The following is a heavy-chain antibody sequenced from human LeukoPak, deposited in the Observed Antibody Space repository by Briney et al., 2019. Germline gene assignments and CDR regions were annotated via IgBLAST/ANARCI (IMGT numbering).Heavy chain of an antibody. CDR3: ARSPGQRFLEWIYFDY. CDR2: ISSSSSYI. J-gene: IGHJ4*02. D-gene: IGHD3-3*01. V-gene: IGHV3-21*01. CDR1: GFTFSSYS. Sequence: GGSLRLSCAASGFTFSSYSMNWVRQAPGKGLEWVSSISSSSSYIYYADSVKGRFTISRDNAKNSLYLQMNSLRAEDTAVYYCARSPGQRFLEWIYFDYWGQGTLVTVSS.